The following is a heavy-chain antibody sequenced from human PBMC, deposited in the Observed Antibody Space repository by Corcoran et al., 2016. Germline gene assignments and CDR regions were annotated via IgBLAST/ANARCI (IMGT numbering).Heavy chain of an antibody. Sequence: QVQLVQSGAEVKKPGSSVKVSCKASGGTFSSYAISWVRQAPGQGLEWMGGIIPIFGTANYAQKFQGRVTITADKSTSTAYMELSSLRYEDTAVYYCASRYCSRTSCYAPDSSGTADAFDIWGQGTMVTVSS. CDR3: ASRYCSRTSCYAPDSSGTADAFDI. J-gene: IGHJ3*02. CDR2: IIPIFGTA. V-gene: IGHV1-69*06. D-gene: IGHD2-2*01. CDR1: GGTFSSYA.